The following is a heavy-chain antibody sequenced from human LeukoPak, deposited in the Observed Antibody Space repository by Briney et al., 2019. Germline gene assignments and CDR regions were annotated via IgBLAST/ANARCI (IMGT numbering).Heavy chain of an antibody. D-gene: IGHD2-15*01. J-gene: IGHJ4*02. CDR3: ARQSLGWSPGNPFDY. Sequence: SETLSLTCTVSGGSISSSSYYWGWIRQPPGKGLGWIGSIYYSGSTYYNPSLKSRVTISVDTSKNQFSLKLSSVTAADTAVYYCARQSLGWSPGNPFDYWGQGTLVTVSS. CDR1: GGSISSSSYY. V-gene: IGHV4-39*01. CDR2: IYYSGST.